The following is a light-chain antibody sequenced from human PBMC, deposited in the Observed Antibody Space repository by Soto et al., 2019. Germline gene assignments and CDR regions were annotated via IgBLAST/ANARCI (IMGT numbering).Light chain of an antibody. J-gene: IGKJ5*01. CDR3: QQRSNWPPIT. CDR2: DAS. V-gene: IGKV3-11*01. Sequence: ESEVRQAGAARSSPPGPYPTVYYGASQIVSSHLAWYQQKRGQAPRLLIYDASSRATGIPARFSGSGSGTEFTLTVSSLQSEDFAVYYCQQRSNWPPITFGQGTRLEIK. CDR1: QIVSSH.